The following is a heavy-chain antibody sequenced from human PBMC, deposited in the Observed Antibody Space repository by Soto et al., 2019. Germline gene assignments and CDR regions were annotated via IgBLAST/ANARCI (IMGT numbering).Heavy chain of an antibody. CDR3: ARDWSAFDI. J-gene: IGHJ3*02. CDR2: IWYDGSNK. Sequence: VQLVESGGGVVQPGRSLRLSCAASGFTFSSYGMHWVRQAPGKGLEWVAVIWYDGSNKYYADSVKGRFTISRDNSKNTLYLQMNSLRAEDTAVYYCARDWSAFDIWGQGTMVTVSS. V-gene: IGHV3-33*01. CDR1: GFTFSSYG.